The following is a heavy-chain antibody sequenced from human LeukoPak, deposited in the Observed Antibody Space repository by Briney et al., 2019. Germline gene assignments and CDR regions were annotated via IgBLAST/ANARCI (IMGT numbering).Heavy chain of an antibody. CDR1: GFTFSSYS. V-gene: IGHV3-9*03. J-gene: IGHJ4*02. Sequence: GGSLRLSCTASGFTFSSYSLNWVRQAPGKGLEWVSGISWNSGSIGYADSVKGRFTISRDNAKNSLYLQMNSLRAEDMVLYYCAKDWGRYCSSTSCLGVGYDYWGQGTLVTVSS. CDR3: AKDWGRYCSSTSCLGVGYDY. D-gene: IGHD2-2*01. CDR2: ISWNSGSI.